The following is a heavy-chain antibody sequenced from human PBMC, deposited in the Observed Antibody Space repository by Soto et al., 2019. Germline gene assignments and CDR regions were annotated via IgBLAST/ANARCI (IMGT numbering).Heavy chain of an antibody. Sequence: PSETLSLTCAVYGGSFSGYYWSWIRQPPGKGLEWIGEINHSGSTNYNPSLKSRVTISVDTSKNQFSLKLSSVTAADTAVYYGARARSSSGYYSPRLYFDYWGQGTLVTVSS. J-gene: IGHJ4*02. CDR1: GGSFSGYY. CDR2: INHSGST. D-gene: IGHD3-22*01. V-gene: IGHV4-34*01. CDR3: ARARSSSGYYSPRLYFDY.